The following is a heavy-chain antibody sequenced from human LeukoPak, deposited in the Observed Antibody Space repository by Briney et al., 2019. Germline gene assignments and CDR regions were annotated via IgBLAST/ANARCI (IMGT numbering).Heavy chain of an antibody. CDR2: IYYSGST. D-gene: IGHD3-10*01. J-gene: IGHJ4*02. CDR3: ARRAKYYGSGSLTFDY. V-gene: IGHV4-31*03. Sequence: SQTLSLTCTVSGGSISSGGYYWSWIRQHPGKGLEWIGYIYYSGSTYYNPSLKSRVTISVDTSKNQFSLKLSSVTAADTAVYYCARRAKYYGSGSLTFDYWGQGTLVTASS. CDR1: GGSISSGGYY.